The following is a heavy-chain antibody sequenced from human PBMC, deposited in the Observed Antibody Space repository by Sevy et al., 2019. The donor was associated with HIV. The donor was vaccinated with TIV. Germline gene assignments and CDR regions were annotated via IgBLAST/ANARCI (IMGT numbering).Heavy chain of an antibody. J-gene: IGHJ4*02. CDR1: GFTFSSYW. Sequence: GGSLRLSCAASGFTFSSYWMSWVRQAPGKGLEWVAVSSYDGGNIYYADSVQGRFTVSRDNSKNTLYLQMNSLRPEDTAMYYCARDFYEFGDPRGLDYWGQGVLVTVSS. CDR2: SSYDGGNI. D-gene: IGHD4-17*01. CDR3: ARDFYEFGDPRGLDY. V-gene: IGHV3-30-3*01.